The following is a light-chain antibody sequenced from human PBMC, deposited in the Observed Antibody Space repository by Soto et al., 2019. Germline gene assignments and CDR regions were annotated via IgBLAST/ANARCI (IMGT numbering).Light chain of an antibody. Sequence: IVMTQTPLSLPVTLGQPASISCRSSQSLVHSDGNPYLSWLQQRPGQPPRLLLYKIANRFSGVTDRFSGSWAGTDFTLKISRVEAEDVGVYYCMQVTQFPRTFGQGTKVEIK. J-gene: IGKJ1*01. CDR1: QSLVHSDGNPY. V-gene: IGKV2-24*01. CDR3: MQVTQFPRT. CDR2: KIA.